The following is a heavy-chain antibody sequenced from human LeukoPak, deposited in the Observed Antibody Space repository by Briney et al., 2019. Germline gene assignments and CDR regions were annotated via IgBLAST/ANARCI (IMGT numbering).Heavy chain of an antibody. CDR1: GFTFSTYG. CDR3: ARSVDIDY. J-gene: IGHJ4*02. CDR2: ISYDGSNE. Sequence: PPGRSLRLSCAASGFTFSTYGMHWVRQAPGKGLEWVAVISYDGSNEYYADSVKGRFTISRDNAKNSLYLQMNSLRAEDTAVYYCARSVDIDYWGQGTLVTVSS. V-gene: IGHV3-30*03. D-gene: IGHD5-12*01.